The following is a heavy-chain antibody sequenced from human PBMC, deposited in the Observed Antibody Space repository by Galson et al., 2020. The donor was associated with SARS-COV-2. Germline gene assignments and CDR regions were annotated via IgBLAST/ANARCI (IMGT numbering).Heavy chain of an antibody. V-gene: IGHV3-15*01. CDR2: IKSKTDGGTT. CDR1: GFTFSNAW. Sequence: GGSLRLSCAASGFTFSNAWMSWVRQAPGKGLEWVGRIKSKTDGGTTDYAAPVKGRFTISRDDSKNTLYLQMNSLKNEDTAVYYGTTAPSREYYYDSSGYYYRNFDYLGQGTLVTVSS. CDR3: TTAPSREYYYDSSGYYYRNFDY. J-gene: IGHJ4*02. D-gene: IGHD3-22*01.